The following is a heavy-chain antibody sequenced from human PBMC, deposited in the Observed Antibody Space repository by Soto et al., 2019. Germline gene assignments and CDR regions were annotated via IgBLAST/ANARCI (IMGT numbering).Heavy chain of an antibody. CDR1: GFAVSSNY. J-gene: IGHJ4*02. CDR3: ATGGSAVFDY. V-gene: IGHV3-66*01. Sequence: PGGSLRLSCAASGFAVSSNYMTWVRQAPGKGLEWVSVVHSGGSTYYADSVKDRFTISRDNSKNTVYLQMSSLRAEDTALYYCATGGSAVFDYWGQGTLVTVSS. CDR2: VHSGGST. D-gene: IGHD6-19*01.